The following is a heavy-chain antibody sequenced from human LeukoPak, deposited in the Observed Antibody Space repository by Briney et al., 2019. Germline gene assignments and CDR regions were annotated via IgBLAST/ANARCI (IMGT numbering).Heavy chain of an antibody. CDR3: ARDLFVVVVAATSYYYGVDV. CDR2: ITSSSSYI. J-gene: IGHJ6*04. Sequence: GGSLRLSCAASGFTFSSYSMNWVRQAPGKGLEWVSSITSSSSYIYYADSVKGRFTISRDNAKNSLYLQMNSLRAEDTAVYYCARDLFVVVVAATSYYYGVDVWGKGTTVTVSS. V-gene: IGHV3-21*01. CDR1: GFTFSSYS. D-gene: IGHD2-15*01.